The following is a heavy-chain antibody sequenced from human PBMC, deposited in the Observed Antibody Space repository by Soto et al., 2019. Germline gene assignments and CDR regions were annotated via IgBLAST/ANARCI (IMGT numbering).Heavy chain of an antibody. V-gene: IGHV4-39*01. D-gene: IGHD6-19*01. Sequence: QLQLQESGPGLVKPSETLSLTCTVSGGSISSSSYYWGWIRQPPGKGLEWIGSIYYSGSTYYNPSLTSRVTISVDTSKNQFSLKLSSVTAADTAVYYCARAVAGNDAFDIWGQGTMVTVSS. CDR1: GGSISSSSYY. J-gene: IGHJ3*02. CDR2: IYYSGST. CDR3: ARAVAGNDAFDI.